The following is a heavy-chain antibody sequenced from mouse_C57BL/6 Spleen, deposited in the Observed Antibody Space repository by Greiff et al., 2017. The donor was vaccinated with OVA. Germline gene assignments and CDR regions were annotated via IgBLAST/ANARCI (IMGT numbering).Heavy chain of an antibody. CDR2: IRNKANNHAT. V-gene: IGHV6-6*01. CDR1: GFTFSDAW. J-gene: IGHJ3*01. D-gene: IGHD1-1*01. Sequence: EVKVEESGGGLVQPGGSMKLSCAASGFTFSDAWMDWVRQSPEKGLEWVAEIRNKANNHATYYAESVKGRFTISRDDSKSSVYLQMNSLRAEDTGIYYCTIPSYYGSSPFAYWGQGTLVTVSA. CDR3: TIPSYYGSSPFAY.